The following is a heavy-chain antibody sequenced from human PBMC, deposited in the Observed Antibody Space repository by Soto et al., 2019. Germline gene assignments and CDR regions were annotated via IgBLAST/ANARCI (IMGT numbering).Heavy chain of an antibody. Sequence: EVQLVESGGGLVQPGGSLRLSCAASGFTFSSYDMHWVRQATGKGLEWVSAIGTAGDPYYPGSVKGRFTISRENAKNSLYLQMNSLRAGDTAVYYCARGGTFGGVISSWFDPWGQGTLVTVSS. CDR2: IGTAGDP. J-gene: IGHJ5*02. CDR1: GFTFSSYD. V-gene: IGHV3-13*05. D-gene: IGHD3-16*01. CDR3: ARGGTFGGVISSWFDP.